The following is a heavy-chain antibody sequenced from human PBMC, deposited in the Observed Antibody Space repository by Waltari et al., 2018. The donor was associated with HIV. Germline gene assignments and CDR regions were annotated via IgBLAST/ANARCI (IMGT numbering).Heavy chain of an antibody. CDR1: GFTVSSTY. J-gene: IGHJ6*02. CDR3: ASIAYCGGDCYPRGMDV. D-gene: IGHD2-21*02. Sequence: EVQLVASGGGLVQPGGSLRPYCAASGFTVSSTYMSWGRQAPGKGLEWVSVIYSGGSTYYADSVKGRFTISRDNSKNTLYLQMNSLRAEDTAVYYCASIAYCGGDCYPRGMDVWGQGTTVTVSS. V-gene: IGHV3-66*01. CDR2: IYSGGST.